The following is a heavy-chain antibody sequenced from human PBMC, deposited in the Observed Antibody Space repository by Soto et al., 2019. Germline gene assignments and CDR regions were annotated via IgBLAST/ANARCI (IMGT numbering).Heavy chain of an antibody. CDR2: ISWNSGSI. CDR1: GFTFDDYA. Sequence: GGSLRLSCAASGFTFDDYAMHWVRQAPGKGLEWVSGISWNSGSIGYADSVKGRFTISRDNAKNSLYLQMNSLRAEDTALYYCAKGAGWFGLDYWGQGTLVTVYS. CDR3: AKGAGWFGLDY. V-gene: IGHV3-9*01. J-gene: IGHJ4*02. D-gene: IGHD3-10*01.